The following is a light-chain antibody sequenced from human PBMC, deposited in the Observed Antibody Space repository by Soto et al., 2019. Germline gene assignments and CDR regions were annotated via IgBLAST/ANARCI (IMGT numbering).Light chain of an antibody. CDR3: QQYGSSLIT. J-gene: IGKJ5*01. Sequence: EIVMTQSPATLSVSPGERATLSCRASQSVSSNLAWYQQKPGQAPRLLIYDASTRATGIPARFSGSGSGTDFTLTISRLEPEDFAVYYCQQYGSSLITFGQGTRLEIK. CDR2: DAS. V-gene: IGKV3D-15*01. CDR1: QSVSSN.